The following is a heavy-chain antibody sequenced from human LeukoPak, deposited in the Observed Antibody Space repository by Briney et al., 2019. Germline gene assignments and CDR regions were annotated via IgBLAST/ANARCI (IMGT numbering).Heavy chain of an antibody. CDR3: AKEGLDYGGNPYYFDF. D-gene: IGHD4-23*01. J-gene: IGHJ4*02. CDR1: GFTFSSYG. V-gene: IGHV3-30*18. CDR2: ISYDGNNK. Sequence: GRSLRLSCAASGFTFSSYGMHWVRQAPGKGLEWVAVISYDGNNKYYADSVKGRFTISRDNSKNTLYLQMNNLRAEDTAVYYCAKEGLDYGGNPYYFDFWGQGTLVTVSS.